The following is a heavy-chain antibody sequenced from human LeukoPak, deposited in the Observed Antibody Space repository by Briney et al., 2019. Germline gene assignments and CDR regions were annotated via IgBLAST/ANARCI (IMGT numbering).Heavy chain of an antibody. CDR1: GFTFSSYG. CDR3: AKHDSNSYTWIDY. V-gene: IGHV3-30*18. Sequence: GRSLRLSCAASGFTFSSYGMHWVRQAPGKGLEWVAVISYDGSNKYYADSVKGRFSISRDKSKKTLYLQMNSLRAEDTAVYYCAKHDSNSYTWIDYWGQGTLVTVSS. D-gene: IGHD1-1*01. CDR2: ISYDGSNK. J-gene: IGHJ4*02.